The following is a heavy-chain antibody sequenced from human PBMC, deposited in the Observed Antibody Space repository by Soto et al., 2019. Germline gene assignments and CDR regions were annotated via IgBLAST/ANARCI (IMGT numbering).Heavy chain of an antibody. J-gene: IGHJ6*02. Sequence: ASVKVSCKASGYTFTSYVMHWVRQAPGQRLERMGWINAGNGNTKYSQKFQGRVTITRDTSASTAYMELSSLRSEDTAVYYCARDSVIAAAGAYYDYGMHVWGQGTTVTVSS. CDR1: GYTFTSYV. CDR3: ARDSVIAAAGAYYDYGMHV. D-gene: IGHD6-13*01. V-gene: IGHV1-3*01. CDR2: INAGNGNT.